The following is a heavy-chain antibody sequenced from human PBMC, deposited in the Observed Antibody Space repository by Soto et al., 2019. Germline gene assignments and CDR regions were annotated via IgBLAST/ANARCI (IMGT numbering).Heavy chain of an antibody. J-gene: IGHJ6*02. CDR1: GYTFTSYD. CDR2: MNPNSGNT. V-gene: IGHV1-8*01. D-gene: IGHD3-16*02. CDR3: ASPHAYIWGSYRTIHSYGRDV. Sequence: ASVKVSCKASGYTFTSYDINWVRQATGQGLEWMGWMNPNSGNTDYAQKFQGRVTMTRNTAISTAYMELSGLRSEDTAVYYCASPHAYIWGSYRTIHSYGRDVWGQGTKVTVSS.